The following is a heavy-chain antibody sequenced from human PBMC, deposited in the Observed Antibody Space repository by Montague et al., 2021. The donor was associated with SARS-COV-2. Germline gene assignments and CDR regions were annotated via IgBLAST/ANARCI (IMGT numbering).Heavy chain of an antibody. CDR3: TRHPYFQVCSGDDCYKFAA. CDR2: IYYTGTT. V-gene: IGHV4-39*01. CDR1: GGAIDSSPYY. D-gene: IGHD2-21*02. Sequence: SETLSLTCTVSGGAIDSSPYYWGWIRQSPGGGLFWIGSIYYTGTTFYNPSFKTRVTFSVDRSKNQVSLKVDSVTAADAAVYYCTRHPYFQVCSGDDCYKFAAWGEGTPVTVS. J-gene: IGHJ5*02.